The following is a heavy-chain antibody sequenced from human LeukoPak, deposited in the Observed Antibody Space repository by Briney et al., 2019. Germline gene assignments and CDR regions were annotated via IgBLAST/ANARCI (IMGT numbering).Heavy chain of an antibody. Sequence: GESLKISCKGSGYSFTSYWIGWVRQMPGKGLEWMGIIYPGDSDTRYSPSFQGQVTISADKSISTAYLQWSSLKASDTAMYYCARLGYRSYDVYYFDYWGQGTLVTVSS. D-gene: IGHD5-12*01. V-gene: IGHV5-51*01. CDR3: ARLGYRSYDVYYFDY. CDR2: IYPGDSDT. CDR1: GYSFTSYW. J-gene: IGHJ4*02.